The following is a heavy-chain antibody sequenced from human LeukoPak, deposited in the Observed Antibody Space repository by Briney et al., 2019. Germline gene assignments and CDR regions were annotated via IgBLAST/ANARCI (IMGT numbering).Heavy chain of an antibody. J-gene: IGHJ2*01. CDR3: ALRGYCSGGSCYSRYFDL. CDR2: IYYSGST. CDR1: GGSISSYY. Sequence: SETLSLTCTVSGGSISSYYWSWIRQPPGKGLEWIGYIYYSGSTNYNPSLKSRVTISVDTSKNQFSLKLSSVTAADTAVYYCALRGYCSGGSCYSRYFDLWGRGTLVTVSS. V-gene: IGHV4-59*12. D-gene: IGHD2-15*01.